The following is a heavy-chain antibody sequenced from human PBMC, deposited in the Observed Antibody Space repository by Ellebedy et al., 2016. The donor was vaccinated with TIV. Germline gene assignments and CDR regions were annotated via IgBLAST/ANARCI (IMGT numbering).Heavy chain of an antibody. CDR2: ISYDGSNK. CDR3: ARDPSRSSYGPPGVLGWFDP. Sequence: GGSLRLXXAASGFTFSSYAMHWVRQAPGKGLEWVAVISYDGSNKYYADSVKGRFTISRDNSKNTLYLQMNSLRAEDTAVYYCARDPSRSSYGPPGVLGWFDPWGQGTLVTVSS. V-gene: IGHV3-30-3*01. J-gene: IGHJ5*02. D-gene: IGHD5-18*01. CDR1: GFTFSSYA.